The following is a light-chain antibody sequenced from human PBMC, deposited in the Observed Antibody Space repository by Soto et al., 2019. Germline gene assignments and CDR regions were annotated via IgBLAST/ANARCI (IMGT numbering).Light chain of an antibody. J-gene: IGLJ2*01. CDR1: SSNIGSNT. CDR2: GQN. V-gene: IGLV1-44*01. CDR3: AVFNDSRDGRV. Sequence: QSVLTQPPSASGTPGQRVTISCSGSSSNIGSNTVNWYQQLPGTAPKLLIYGQNQRPSGVPDRFSGSKSDISASLAISGRQSEDAAEYYCAVFNDSRDGRVFGEGTKVTVL.